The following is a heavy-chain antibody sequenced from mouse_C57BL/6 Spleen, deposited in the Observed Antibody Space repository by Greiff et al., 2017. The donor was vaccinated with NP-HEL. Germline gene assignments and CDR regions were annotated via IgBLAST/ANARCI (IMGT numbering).Heavy chain of an antibody. Sequence: QVQLQQPGAELVKPGASVKLSCKASGYTFTSYWMQWVKQRPGQGLEWIGEIDPSDSYTNYNQKFKGKATLTVDTSSSTAYMQLSSLTSEDSAVYYCARSRYPDYWGQGTTLTVSS. V-gene: IGHV1-50*01. CDR1: GYTFTSYW. D-gene: IGHD2-14*01. CDR3: ARSRYPDY. CDR2: IDPSDSYT. J-gene: IGHJ2*01.